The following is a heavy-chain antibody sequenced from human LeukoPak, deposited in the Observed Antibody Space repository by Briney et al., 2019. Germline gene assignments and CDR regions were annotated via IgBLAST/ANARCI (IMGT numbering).Heavy chain of an antibody. CDR3: ARDRPWAANY. Sequence: SETLSLTCTVSGGSISGYYWSWIRQPPGKGLEWIAYMSYSGGINYNPSLSLKGRVTISVDTSKNQFSLKLSSATAADTAVYYCARDRPWAANYWGQGTLVTVSS. CDR1: GGSISGYY. CDR2: MSYSGGI. J-gene: IGHJ4*02. D-gene: IGHD6-6*01. V-gene: IGHV4-59*01.